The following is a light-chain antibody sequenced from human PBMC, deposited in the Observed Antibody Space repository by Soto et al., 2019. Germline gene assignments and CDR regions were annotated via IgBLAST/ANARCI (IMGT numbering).Light chain of an antibody. CDR2: AVS. Sequence: QSALTQPASVSGSPGQSITISCSGTSSDVGSYDHVAWYQQFPGKSPKLMIYAVSDRPSGVSDRFSGSKSGITASLTISGLQAEDEADYYCISYTDRQSYVFGTGTKLTFL. J-gene: IGLJ1*01. V-gene: IGLV2-14*01. CDR3: ISYTDRQSYV. CDR1: SSDVGSYDH.